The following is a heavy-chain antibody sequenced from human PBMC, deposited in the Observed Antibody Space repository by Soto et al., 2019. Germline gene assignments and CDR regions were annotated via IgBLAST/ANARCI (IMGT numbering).Heavy chain of an antibody. CDR3: AGEIAARPLGY. D-gene: IGHD2-15*01. V-gene: IGHV4-30-2*01. CDR2: INHSGSP. Sequence: QLQLQESGSGLVKPSQTLSLTCAVSGGSISSGGYSWGWIRQPPGKGLEWIGYINHSGSPYYNPSIKRTATKSVDRAKNEFSMKMSSRTAANKAVYYWAGEIAARPLGYWGQGTLVTVSS. CDR1: GGSISSGGYS. J-gene: IGHJ4*02.